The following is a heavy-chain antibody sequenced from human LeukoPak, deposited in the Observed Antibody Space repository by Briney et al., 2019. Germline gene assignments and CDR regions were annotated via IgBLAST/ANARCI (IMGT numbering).Heavy chain of an antibody. CDR3: ARDLGYYFDY. V-gene: IGHV3-66*01. CDR2: IYSGGST. CDR1: GFTVSSNY. D-gene: IGHD7-27*01. J-gene: IGHJ4*02. Sequence: GGSLRLSCAASGFTVSSNYMSWVRQAPGEGLEWVSVIYSGGSTYYADSVKSRFTISRDNSKSTLYLQMNSLRAEDTAVYYCARDLGYYFDYWGQGTLVTVSS.